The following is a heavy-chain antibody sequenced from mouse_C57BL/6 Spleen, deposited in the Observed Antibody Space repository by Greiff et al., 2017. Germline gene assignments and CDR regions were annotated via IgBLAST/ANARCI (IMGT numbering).Heavy chain of an antibody. D-gene: IGHD1-1*01. Sequence: EVKLQESGPELVKPGASVKIPCKASGYTFTDYNMDWVKQSHGKSLEWIGDINPNNGGTIYNQKFKGKATLTVDKSSSTAYMELRSLTSEDTAVYYCARISYYGSSPYYFDYWGQGTTRTVSS. CDR3: ARISYYGSSPYYFDY. CDR2: INPNNGGT. CDR1: GYTFTDYN. V-gene: IGHV1-18*01. J-gene: IGHJ2*01.